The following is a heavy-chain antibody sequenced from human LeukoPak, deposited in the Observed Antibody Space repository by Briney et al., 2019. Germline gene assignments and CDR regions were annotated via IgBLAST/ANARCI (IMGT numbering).Heavy chain of an antibody. J-gene: IGHJ5*02. CDR1: GGSFSGYY. CDR2: IYTSGST. Sequence: PSETLSLTCAVYGGSFSGYYWSWIRQPAGKGLEWIGRIYTSGSTNYNPSLKSRVTMSVDTSKNQFSLKLSSVTAADTAVYYCARDYYGSGSHNWFDPWGQGTLVTVSS. D-gene: IGHD3-10*01. CDR3: ARDYYGSGSHNWFDP. V-gene: IGHV4-4*07.